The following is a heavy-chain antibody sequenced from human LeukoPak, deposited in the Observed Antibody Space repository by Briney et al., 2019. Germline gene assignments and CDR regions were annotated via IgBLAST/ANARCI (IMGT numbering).Heavy chain of an antibody. CDR1: GFTFSSFE. J-gene: IGHJ4*02. V-gene: IGHV3-48*03. CDR2: ISSRGTII. D-gene: IGHD3-10*01. CDR3: VRDLGSYWPLDF. Sequence: GGSLRLSCAASGFTFSSFEMNWVRQAPGRGLEWISYISSRGTIIYYADSVKGRFTISRDNAKNSLYLQMNSLRVEDTAVYYCVRDLGSYWPLDFWGQGTLVTVSS.